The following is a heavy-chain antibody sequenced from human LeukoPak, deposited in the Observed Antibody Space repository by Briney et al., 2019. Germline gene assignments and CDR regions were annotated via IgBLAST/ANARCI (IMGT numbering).Heavy chain of an antibody. CDR1: GFTFSSYA. Sequence: GGSLRLSCAASGFTFSSYAMSWVRQAPGKGLEWVSAISGSGGSTYYADSVKGRFTISRDNSKNTLYLQMNSLRAEDTAVYYCAKGTAPPLRFFGFDYWGQGALVTVSS. J-gene: IGHJ4*02. V-gene: IGHV3-23*01. CDR2: ISGSGGST. D-gene: IGHD3-3*01. CDR3: AKGTAPPLRFFGFDY.